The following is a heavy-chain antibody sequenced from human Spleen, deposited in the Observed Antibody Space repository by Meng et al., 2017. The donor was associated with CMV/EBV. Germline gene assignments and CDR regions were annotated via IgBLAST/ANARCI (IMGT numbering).Heavy chain of an antibody. V-gene: IGHV3-74*01. CDR3: ARVSGASWFDP. CDR2: INSEESKT. CDR1: GLALSMDW. D-gene: IGHD7-27*01. Sequence: GLALSMDWMHGGRQVAGEGLVWVSRINSEESKTDYAGSVKGRFTIYRDSAKNTLYLQMNSLRAEDAAVYYCARVSGASWFDPWGQGTLVTVSS. J-gene: IGHJ5*02.